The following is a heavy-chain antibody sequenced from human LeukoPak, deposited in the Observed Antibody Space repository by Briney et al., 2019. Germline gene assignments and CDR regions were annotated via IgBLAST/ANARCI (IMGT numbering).Heavy chain of an antibody. Sequence: SETLSLTCTVSGGSISSGSYCWSWIRQPAGKGLEWIGRIYTSGSTNYNPSLKSRVTISVDTSKNQFSLKLSSVTAADTAVYYCARVVSDVYCSGGSCYSIHAFDIWGQGTMVTVSS. CDR2: IYTSGST. CDR3: ARVVSDVYCSGGSCYSIHAFDI. D-gene: IGHD2-15*01. V-gene: IGHV4-61*02. J-gene: IGHJ3*02. CDR1: GGSISSGSYC.